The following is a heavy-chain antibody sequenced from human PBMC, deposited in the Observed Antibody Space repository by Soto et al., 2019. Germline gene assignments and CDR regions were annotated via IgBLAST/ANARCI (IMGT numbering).Heavy chain of an antibody. J-gene: IGHJ6*02. CDR3: AKTPENYYYGMDV. CDR2: IIPIFGTA. V-gene: IGHV1-69*12. Sequence: QVQLVQSGAEVKKPGSSVKVSCKASGGTFSSYAISWVRQAPGQGLEWMGGIIPIFGTADYAQKFQGRVPITADESTSTAYVELSSLRSEDTAVYYCAKTPENYYYGMDVWGQGTTVTVSS. CDR1: GGTFSSYA.